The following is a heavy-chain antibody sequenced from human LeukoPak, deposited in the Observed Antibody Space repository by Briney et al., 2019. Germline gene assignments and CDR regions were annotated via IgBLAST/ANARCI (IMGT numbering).Heavy chain of an antibody. Sequence: GGSLRLSCTTSGFTFGDYAINWVRQAPGKGLEWVGFIGSKAYGGPAEFAASMRGRFTISRDDSKGVAYLQMNSLTTDATAVYYCTRTGLITVADYFDSWGQGTLVTVSS. CDR2: IGSKAYGGPA. V-gene: IGHV3-49*04. CDR1: GFTFGDYA. J-gene: IGHJ4*02. CDR3: TRTGLITVADYFDS. D-gene: IGHD4-11*01.